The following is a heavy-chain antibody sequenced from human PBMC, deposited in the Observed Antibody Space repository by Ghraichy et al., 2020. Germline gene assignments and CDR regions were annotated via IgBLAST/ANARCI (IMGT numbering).Heavy chain of an antibody. J-gene: IGHJ4*02. V-gene: IGHV3-21*01. Sequence: GSLRLSCAASGFTFSSYSMNWVRQAPGKGLEWVSSISSSSSYIYYADSVKGRFTISRDNAKNSLYLQMNSLRAEGTAVYYCARATYSGYNERGDYFDYWGQGTLVTVSS. CDR2: ISSSSSYI. CDR1: GFTFSSYS. D-gene: IGHD5-12*01. CDR3: ARATYSGYNERGDYFDY.